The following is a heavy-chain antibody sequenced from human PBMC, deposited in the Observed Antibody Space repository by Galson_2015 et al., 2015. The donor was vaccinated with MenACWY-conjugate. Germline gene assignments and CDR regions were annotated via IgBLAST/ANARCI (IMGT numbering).Heavy chain of an antibody. CDR3: ARGHYGMDV. CDR1: GFTFRNYW. J-gene: IGHJ6*02. CDR2: LKKDGSEE. Sequence: SLRLSCAVSGFTFRNYWMTWVRQALGKGLEWVASLKKDGSEEYYVDSVKGRFTISRDNTKNPMYLEMNSLRAEDTAVYYCARGHYGMDVWGQGTTVTASS. V-gene: IGHV3-7*03.